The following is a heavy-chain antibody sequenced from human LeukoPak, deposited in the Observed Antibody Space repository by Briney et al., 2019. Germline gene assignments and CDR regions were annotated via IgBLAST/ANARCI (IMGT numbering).Heavy chain of an antibody. CDR3: AREPHDFHEEDGFDI. D-gene: IGHD2-21*02. CDR2: ISSSGTYI. CDR1: GFIFSNYS. Sequence: GGSLRLSCAASGFIFSNYSMYWVRQAPGKGLEWVSSISSSGTYIYYTESVKGRFTISRDNAKNSLFLQMNSLRAEDSAVYYCAREPHDFHEEDGFDIWGQGTLVTVSS. V-gene: IGHV3-21*01. J-gene: IGHJ3*02.